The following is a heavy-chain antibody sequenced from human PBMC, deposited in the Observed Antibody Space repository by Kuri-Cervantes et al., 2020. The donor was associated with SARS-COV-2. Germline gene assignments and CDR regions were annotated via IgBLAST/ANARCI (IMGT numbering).Heavy chain of an antibody. CDR2: IYHSGST. V-gene: IGHV4-38-2*02. J-gene: IGHJ5*02. D-gene: IGHD1-14*01. CDR3: ARADNGANWFDP. Sequence: GSLRLSCTVSGSSISRGYYWGWIRQPPGKGLEWIGSIYHSGSTYYNPSLKSRVTISVDRSKNQFSLKLSSVTAADTAVYYCARADNGANWFDPWGQGTLVTVSS. CDR1: GSSISRGYY.